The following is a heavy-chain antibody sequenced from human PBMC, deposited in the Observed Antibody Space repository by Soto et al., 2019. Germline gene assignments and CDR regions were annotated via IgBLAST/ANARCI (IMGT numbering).Heavy chain of an antibody. Sequence: PSETLSLTCTVSGASISGFYWSWIRKSAGKGLEWIGRIYATGTTDYNPSLKSRVMMSVDTSKKQFSLELRSVTAADTAVYYCVRYGTKTLRDWFDPWGQGISVTVSS. V-gene: IGHV4-4*07. J-gene: IGHJ5*02. D-gene: IGHD1-1*01. CDR3: VRYGTKTLRDWFDP. CDR1: GASISGFY. CDR2: IYATGTT.